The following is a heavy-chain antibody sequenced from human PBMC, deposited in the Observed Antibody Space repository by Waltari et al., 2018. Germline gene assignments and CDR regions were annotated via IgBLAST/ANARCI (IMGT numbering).Heavy chain of an antibody. CDR3: AGSLVFGLDT. D-gene: IGHD2-21*01. V-gene: IGHV4-38-2*01. CDR1: GYSISRGYC. CDR2: IYHSGTT. Sequence: VQLQESGPGRVKPSGTRSLTCAASGYSISRGYCWGWNRQHAGKGLEWIGSIYHSGTTYYNPSIKRRVTKSVDTSKKQSSLKLSSVTAADAAVYYCAGSLVFGLDTWGQGTMVTVSA. J-gene: IGHJ3*02.